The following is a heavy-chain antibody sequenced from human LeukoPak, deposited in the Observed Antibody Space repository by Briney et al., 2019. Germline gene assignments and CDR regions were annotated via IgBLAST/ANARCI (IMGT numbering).Heavy chain of an antibody. CDR1: GFSFSSYS. Sequence: GGSLRLSCAASGFSFSSYSMTWVRQAPGKGLECVSSISGRTTYIYYADSVKGRFTVSRDNANSSVYLQMNSLRDEDTAVYYCARVGGWRDYWGQGTLVTVSS. V-gene: IGHV3-21*06. CDR3: ARVGGWRDY. CDR2: ISGRTTYI. D-gene: IGHD6-19*01. J-gene: IGHJ4*02.